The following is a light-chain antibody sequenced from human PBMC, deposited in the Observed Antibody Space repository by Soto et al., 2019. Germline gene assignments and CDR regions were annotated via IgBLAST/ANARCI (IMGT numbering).Light chain of an antibody. CDR2: DAS. J-gene: IGKJ2*01. V-gene: IGKV1-5*01. CDR1: QNISNW. Sequence: DIPMTQSPSTLSASVGDRVTITCRASQNISNWLAWYQQRPGRAPNLLIHDASTLESGVPSRFSGSGSVTEFTLTISSLQPDAFATYYCQQYYTLYTFGHGTKLEIK. CDR3: QQYYTLYT.